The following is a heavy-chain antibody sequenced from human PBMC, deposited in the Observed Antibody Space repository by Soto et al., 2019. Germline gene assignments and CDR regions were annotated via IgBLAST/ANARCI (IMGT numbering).Heavy chain of an antibody. J-gene: IGHJ6*03. D-gene: IGHD2-8*02. CDR3: ACTVTYYYYYYMDG. CDR2: ISAYNGNT. V-gene: IGHV1-18*01. Sequence: ASVKVSCKASGYTFTSYGISWVRQAPGQGLEWMGWISAYNGNTNYAQKLQGRVTMTTDTSTSTAYMELRSLRSDDTAVYYCACTVTYYYYYYMDGWGKGTTVTVSS. CDR1: GYTFTSYG.